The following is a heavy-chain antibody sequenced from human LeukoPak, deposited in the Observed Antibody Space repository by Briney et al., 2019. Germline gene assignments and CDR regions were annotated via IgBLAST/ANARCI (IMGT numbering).Heavy chain of an antibody. V-gene: IGHV4-34*01. CDR2: ISHSGST. CDR1: GGSFSGYY. CDR3: ARGGCGGDCYLWRPRRAEGYFDY. D-gene: IGHD2-21*02. J-gene: IGHJ4*02. Sequence: PSETLSLTCAVYGGSFSGYYWSWIRQPPGKGLEWIGEISHSGSTNYNPSLKSRVTISVDTSKNQFSLKLSSVTAADTAVYYCARGGCGGDCYLWRPRRAEGYFDYWGQGTLVTVSS.